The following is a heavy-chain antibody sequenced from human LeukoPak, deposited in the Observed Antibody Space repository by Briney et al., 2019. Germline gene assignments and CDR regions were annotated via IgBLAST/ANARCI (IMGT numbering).Heavy chain of an antibody. Sequence: SETLSLTCAVYGRSFSGYYWSWIRQPPGKGLEWIGEIHHSGSTNYNPSLKSRVTISVDTSKNQFSLKLSSVAAADTAVYYCARGGDSSSWYGLVGYWGQGTLVTVSS. CDR1: GRSFSGYY. CDR2: IHHSGST. V-gene: IGHV4-34*01. D-gene: IGHD6-13*01. CDR3: ARGGDSSSWYGLVGY. J-gene: IGHJ4*02.